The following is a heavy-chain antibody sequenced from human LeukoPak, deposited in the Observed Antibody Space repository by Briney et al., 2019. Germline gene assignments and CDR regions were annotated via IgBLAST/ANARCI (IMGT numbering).Heavy chain of an antibody. CDR2: IKQDGSEK. Sequence: PGGSLRLSCAASGFTFSSYWMSWVRQAPGKGLEWVANIKQDGSEKYYVDSVKGRFTISRDNAKNSLYLQMNSLRAEDTAVYYCAKGVNTVKRGYFDYWGQGTLVTVSS. D-gene: IGHD4-11*01. J-gene: IGHJ4*02. CDR3: AKGVNTVKRGYFDY. V-gene: IGHV3-7*01. CDR1: GFTFSSYW.